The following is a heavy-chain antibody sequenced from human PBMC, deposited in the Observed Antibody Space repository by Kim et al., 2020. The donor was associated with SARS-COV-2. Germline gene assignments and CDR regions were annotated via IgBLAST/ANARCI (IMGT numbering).Heavy chain of an antibody. J-gene: IGHJ3*02. V-gene: IGHV1-69*13. CDR2: IIPIFGTA. D-gene: IGHD5-18*01. CDR1: GGTFSSYA. CDR3: ARVRGLDEGRGYSYGYNAFDI. Sequence: SVKVSCKASGGTFSSYAISWVRQAPGQGLEWMGGIIPIFGTANYAQKFQGRVTITADESTSTAYMELSSLRSEDTAVYYCARVRGLDEGRGYSYGYNAFDIWGQGTMVTVSS.